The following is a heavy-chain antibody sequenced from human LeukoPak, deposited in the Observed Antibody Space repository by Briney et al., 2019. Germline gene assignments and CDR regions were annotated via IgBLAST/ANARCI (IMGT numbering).Heavy chain of an antibody. J-gene: IGHJ3*02. V-gene: IGHV5-51*01. CDR3: ARPQVPSDYDPTIDAFDI. CDR1: GYRLTNNW. Sequence: GESLKISCKISGYRLTNNWIGWVRQVPGKGLEWMGLIYPGDSDTRYSPSFQGQVTISADKSISTAYLQWSSLKASDTAMYYCARPQVPSDYDPTIDAFDIWGQGTMVTVSS. CDR2: IYPGDSDT. D-gene: IGHD3-22*01.